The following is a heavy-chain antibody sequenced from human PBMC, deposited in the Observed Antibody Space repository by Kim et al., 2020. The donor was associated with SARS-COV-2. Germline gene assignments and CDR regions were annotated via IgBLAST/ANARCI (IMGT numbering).Heavy chain of an antibody. CDR3: TTDPEMATISWFGP. CDR1: GFTFSNAW. Sequence: GGSLRLSCAASGFTFSNAWMSWVRQAPGKGLEWVGRIKSKTDGGTTDYAAPVKGRFTISRDDSKNTLYLQMNSLKTEDTAVYYCTTDPEMATISWFGPWGQGTLVTVSS. V-gene: IGHV3-15*01. J-gene: IGHJ5*02. D-gene: IGHD5-12*01. CDR2: IKSKTDGGTT.